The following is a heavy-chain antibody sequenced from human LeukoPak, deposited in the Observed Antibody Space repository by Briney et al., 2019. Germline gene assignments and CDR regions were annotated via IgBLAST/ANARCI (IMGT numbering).Heavy chain of an antibody. J-gene: IGHJ4*02. V-gene: IGHV3-30*04. CDR1: GFTFSSYA. CDR3: ARDLFKGYSSSWYGIPYVDY. CDR2: ISYDGRNK. Sequence: GWSLRLSRAACGFTFSSYALHGLRQPPAKGRAGVAVISYDGRNKYYADSVKSRFTISRDNSKNTLYLQMNSPRAEDTAVYYCARDLFKGYSSSWYGIPYVDYWGQGTLVTVSS. D-gene: IGHD6-13*01.